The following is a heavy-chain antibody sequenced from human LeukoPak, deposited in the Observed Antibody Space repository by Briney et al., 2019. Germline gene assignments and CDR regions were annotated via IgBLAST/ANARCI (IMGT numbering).Heavy chain of an antibody. CDR3: AKRGGIVGATTAFDY. CDR2: ISSSSSTI. D-gene: IGHD1-26*01. V-gene: IGHV3-48*01. Sequence: GGSLRLSCAASGFTFSSYSMNWVRQAPGKGLEWVSYISSSSSTIYYADSVKGRFTISRDNAKNSLYLQMNSLRAEDTAVYYCAKRGGIVGATTAFDYWGQGTLVTASS. J-gene: IGHJ4*02. CDR1: GFTFSSYS.